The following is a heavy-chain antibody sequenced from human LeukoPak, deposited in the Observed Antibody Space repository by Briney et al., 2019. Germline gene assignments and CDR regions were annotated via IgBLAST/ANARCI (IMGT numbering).Heavy chain of an antibody. J-gene: IGHJ4*02. CDR3: ARGGAEQLGL. D-gene: IGHD6-6*01. CDR2: INSDGSST. CDR1: GFTFSSYW. Sequence: GGSLRLSCAASGFTFSSYWMHWVRHAPGKGLVWVSRINSDGSSTSYADSVKGRFTTSSDNAKNTLYLQMNSLRAEDTAVYYCARGGAEQLGLWGQGTLVTVSS. V-gene: IGHV3-74*01.